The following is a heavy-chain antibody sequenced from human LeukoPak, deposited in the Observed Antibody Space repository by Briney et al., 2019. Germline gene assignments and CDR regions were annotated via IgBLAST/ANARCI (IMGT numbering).Heavy chain of an antibody. V-gene: IGHV3-53*01. J-gene: IGHJ4*02. CDR2: IYSGGST. D-gene: IGHD6-19*01. Sequence: GGSLRLSCAASGFTVSSNYMSWVRQAPGKGLEWVSVIYSGGSTYYADSVKGRFTISRDNSKNTLYLQMNSLRAEDTAVYYCARATERYSSGWYQVDYFDYWGQGTLVTVSS. CDR1: GFTVSSNY. CDR3: ARATERYSSGWYQVDYFDY.